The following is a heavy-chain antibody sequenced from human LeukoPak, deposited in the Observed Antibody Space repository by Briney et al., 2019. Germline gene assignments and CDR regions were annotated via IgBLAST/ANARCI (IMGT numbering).Heavy chain of an antibody. Sequence: SETLSLTCTVSSGSINNYYWSWIRQPAGKGLQWIGRLYTCGSTDYNPSLKSRVTMSVDTSKNQFSLRLSSVTAADTAVYYCAGTRNFPDAFDIWGRGTMVTVSS. CDR2: LYTCGST. V-gene: IGHV4-4*07. J-gene: IGHJ3*02. D-gene: IGHD2/OR15-2a*01. CDR3: AGTRNFPDAFDI. CDR1: SGSINNYY.